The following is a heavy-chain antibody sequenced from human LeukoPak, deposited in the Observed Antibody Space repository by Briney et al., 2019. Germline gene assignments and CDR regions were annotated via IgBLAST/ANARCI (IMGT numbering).Heavy chain of an antibody. J-gene: IGHJ4*02. CDR2: ISSSSSYI. CDR3: ARSSVVVAATGGY. CDR1: GFTFSSYS. D-gene: IGHD2-15*01. V-gene: IGHV3-21*01. Sequence: GGSLRLSCAASGFTFSSYSMNWVRQAPGKGLEWVSSISSSSSYIYYADSVKDRFTISRDNAKNSLYLQMNSLRAEDTAVYYCARSSVVVAATGGYWGQGPLVTVSS.